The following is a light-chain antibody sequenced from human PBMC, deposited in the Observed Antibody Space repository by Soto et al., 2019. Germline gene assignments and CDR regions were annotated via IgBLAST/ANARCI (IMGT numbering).Light chain of an antibody. Sequence: QSALTQPASVSGSPGQSITISCTGTSSDVGGYNYVSWYQQHPGTAHKLMIYDVSNRPSGVSNRFAGSKSRNTASLTISWGQAEGEANYFRNSKTSSVTPFGGGTKLTVL. CDR3: NSKTSSVTP. V-gene: IGLV2-14*01. CDR1: SSDVGGYNY. J-gene: IGLJ2*01. CDR2: DVS.